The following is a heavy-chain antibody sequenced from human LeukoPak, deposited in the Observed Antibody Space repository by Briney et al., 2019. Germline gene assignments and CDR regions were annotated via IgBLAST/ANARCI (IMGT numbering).Heavy chain of an antibody. J-gene: IGHJ4*02. CDR3: AKGSAYGSGWCDS. V-gene: IGHV3-30-3*01. Sequence: GGSLRLSCAASGFTFSSYAMHWVRQAPGKGLEWVAVISYDGSNKYYADSVKGRFTISRDNSKNTLYLQMSTLRAEDTAVYYCAKGSAYGSGWCDSWGQGTLVSVSS. CDR2: ISYDGSNK. CDR1: GFTFSSYA. D-gene: IGHD6-19*01.